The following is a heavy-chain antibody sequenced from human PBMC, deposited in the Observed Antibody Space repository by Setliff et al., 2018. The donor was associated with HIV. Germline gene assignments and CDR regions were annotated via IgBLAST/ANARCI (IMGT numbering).Heavy chain of an antibody. J-gene: IGHJ4*02. Sequence: PSETLSLTCAVSGVSVSNSGWWSWVRQPPGKGLEWIGEISHSGATDYNPSLKSRLTISLDRSKNQFSLKLISVTAADAAMYYCARHHTGRYLTYFDEWGQGTLVTVSS. CDR3: ARHHTGRYLTYFDE. D-gene: IGHD1-26*01. CDR1: GVSVSNSGW. V-gene: IGHV4-4*02. CDR2: ISHSGAT.